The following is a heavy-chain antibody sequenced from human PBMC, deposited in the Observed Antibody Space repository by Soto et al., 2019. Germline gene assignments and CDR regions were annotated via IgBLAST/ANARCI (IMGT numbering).Heavy chain of an antibody. Sequence: QITLKESGPTLVEPTQPLTLTCTYSGFSLRTTGVGVGWIRQPPGKALEWLGIIYWNDDKRYSPSLKNRFTLTSDISKSQVVLTMTNMDPVDTAPYYCAHTWGLPFDYWGQGTLVIVSS. J-gene: IGHJ4*02. CDR1: GFSLRTTGVG. D-gene: IGHD3-16*01. CDR2: IYWNDDK. V-gene: IGHV2-5*01. CDR3: AHTWGLPFDY.